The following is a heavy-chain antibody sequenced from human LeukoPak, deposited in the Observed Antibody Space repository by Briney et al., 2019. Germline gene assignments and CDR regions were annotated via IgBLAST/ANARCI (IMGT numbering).Heavy chain of an antibody. V-gene: IGHV1-2*02. J-gene: IGHJ4*02. CDR3: ARARQRDSNYVGY. CDR1: GYTFTGYY. D-gene: IGHD6-25*01. CDR2: INPNSGGT. Sequence: ASVKVSCKASGYTFTGYYMHWVRQAPGQGLEWMGWINPNSGGTNYAQKFQGRVTMTRDTSISTAYMELSRLRSDDTAVYYCARARQRDSNYVGYWGQGTLVTVSS.